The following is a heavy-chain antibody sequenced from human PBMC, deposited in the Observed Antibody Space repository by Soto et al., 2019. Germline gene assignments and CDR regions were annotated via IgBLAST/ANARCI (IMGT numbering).Heavy chain of an antibody. J-gene: IGHJ5*02. CDR3: ARGDEVTRFDP. V-gene: IGHV4-59*01. CDR2: IYYSGST. CDR1: GGSISSYY. Sequence: SETLSLTCTVSGGSISSYYWSWIRQPPGKGLEWIGYIYYSGSTNYNPSLKSRVTISVDTSKNQFSLKLSSVTAADPAVYYCARGDEVTRFDPWGQGTLVTVSS. D-gene: IGHD4-17*01.